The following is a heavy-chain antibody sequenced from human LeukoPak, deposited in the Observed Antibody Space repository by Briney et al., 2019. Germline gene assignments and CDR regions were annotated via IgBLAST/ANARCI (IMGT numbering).Heavy chain of an antibody. D-gene: IGHD2-21*02. J-gene: IGHJ6*03. CDR1: GYTFTDYY. V-gene: IGHV1-2*02. CDR2: LNPHSGDT. CDR3: ARGVTARGFYYYMDI. Sequence: ASVKVSCKPSGYTFTDYYIHWVRQAPGHGLEWMGWLNPHSGDTNYAQNFQGRVTMTRDTSISTAYMELSSLRSDDTAVYSCARGVTARGFYYYMDIWGKGTTVTISS.